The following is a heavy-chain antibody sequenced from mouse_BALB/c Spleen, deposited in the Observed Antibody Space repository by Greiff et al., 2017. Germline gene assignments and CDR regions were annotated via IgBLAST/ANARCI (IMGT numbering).Heavy chain of an antibody. CDR2: ISSGGSYT. V-gene: IGHV5-6-4*01. Sequence: EVKVVESGGGLVKPGGSLKLSCAASGFTFSSYTMSWVRQTPEKRLEWVATISSGGSYTYYPDSVKGRFTISRDNAKNTLYLQMSSLKSEDTAMYYCTREATATFDYWGQGTTLTVSS. J-gene: IGHJ2*01. D-gene: IGHD1-2*01. CDR3: TREATATFDY. CDR1: GFTFSSYT.